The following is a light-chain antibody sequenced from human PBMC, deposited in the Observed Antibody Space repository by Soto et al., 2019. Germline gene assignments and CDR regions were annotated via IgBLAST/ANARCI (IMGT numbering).Light chain of an antibody. CDR3: QQYNNRPHT. CDR2: GAV. V-gene: IGKV3-15*01. Sequence: EIVLTQSPATLSVSPGDTATLSCRASQSVNYNLAWYQQKPGQAPRLLIYGAVTRAPDISAKFSGSGSGTEFTLTISSLQSEDFAIYYCQQYNNRPHTFGQGTKLEIK. CDR1: QSVNYN. J-gene: IGKJ2*01.